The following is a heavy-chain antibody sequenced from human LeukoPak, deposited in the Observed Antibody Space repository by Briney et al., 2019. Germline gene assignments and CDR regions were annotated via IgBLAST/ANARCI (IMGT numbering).Heavy chain of an antibody. Sequence: GGSLRLSCAASGFTFSSYWMSWVHQAPGKGLEWVAAISYDGSNKYYADSVKGRFTISRDNSKNTLYLQMNSLRAEDTAVYYCARELGQWLVQDWYFDLWGRGTLVTVSS. CDR2: ISYDGSNK. J-gene: IGHJ2*01. CDR3: ARELGQWLVQDWYFDL. CDR1: GFTFSSYW. V-gene: IGHV3-30*03. D-gene: IGHD6-19*01.